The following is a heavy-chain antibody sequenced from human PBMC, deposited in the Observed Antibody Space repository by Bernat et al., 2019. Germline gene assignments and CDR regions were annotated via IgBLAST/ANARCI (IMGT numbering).Heavy chain of an antibody. CDR1: VGSIGIYY. J-gene: IGHJ5*02. V-gene: IGHV4-59*01. Sequence: QEQLQESGPGLVKPSETLSLTCTVSVGSIGIYYWSWIRQPPGKGLEWIAFISYTGDTNYNPSLKSRVIISVDTSKSQVSLELTSVTAADRAVYYCARHYLPSGSYSYWFDAWGQGTLVTVSS. D-gene: IGHD3-10*01. CDR3: ARHYLPSGSYSYWFDA. CDR2: ISYTGDT.